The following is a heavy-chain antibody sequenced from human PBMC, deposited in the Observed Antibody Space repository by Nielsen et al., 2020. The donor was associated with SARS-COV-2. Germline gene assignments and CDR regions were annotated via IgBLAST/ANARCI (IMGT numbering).Heavy chain of an antibody. CDR3: AKRPDDFWSGYYKAAEYFQH. CDR1: GFTVSSNY. CDR2: IYSGGST. V-gene: IGHV3-53*01. J-gene: IGHJ1*01. Sequence: GGSLRLSCAASGFTVSSNYMSWVRQAPGKGLEWVSVIYSGGSTYYADSVKGRFTISRDNSKNTLYLQMNSLRAEDTAVYYCAKRPDDFWSGYYKAAEYFQHWGQGTLVTVSS. D-gene: IGHD3-3*01.